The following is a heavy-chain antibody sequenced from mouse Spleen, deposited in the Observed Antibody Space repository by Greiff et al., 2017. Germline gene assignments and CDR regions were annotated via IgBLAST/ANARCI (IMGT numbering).Heavy chain of an antibody. CDR3: ARGGTTDSLYAMDY. CDR2: ISSGGST. V-gene: IGHV5-6-5*01. D-gene: IGHD1-1*01. Sequence: EVKLMESGGGLVKPGGSLKLSCAASGFTFSSYAMSWVRQTPEKRLEWVASISSGGSTYYPDSVKGRFTISRDNARNILYLQMSSLRSEDTAMYYCARGGTTDSLYAMDYWGQGTSVTVSS. J-gene: IGHJ4*01. CDR1: GFTFSSYA.